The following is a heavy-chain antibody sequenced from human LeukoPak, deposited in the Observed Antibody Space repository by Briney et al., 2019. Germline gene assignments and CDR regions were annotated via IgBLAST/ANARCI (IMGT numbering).Heavy chain of an antibody. J-gene: IGHJ4*02. CDR1: GFTFSSYA. D-gene: IGHD3-16*02. Sequence: GRSLRLSCAVSGFTFSSYAMHWVRQAPGKGLEWVAVISYDGSNKYYADSVKGRFTISRDNSKNTLYLQMNSLRAEDTAVYYCARDRGYYDYVWGSYRYSAYFDYWGQGTLVTVSS. CDR3: ARDRGYYDYVWGSYRYSAYFDY. V-gene: IGHV3-30*04. CDR2: ISYDGSNK.